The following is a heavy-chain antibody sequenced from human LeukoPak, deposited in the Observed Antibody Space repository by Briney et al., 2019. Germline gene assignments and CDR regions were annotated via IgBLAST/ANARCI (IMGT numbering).Heavy chain of an antibody. V-gene: IGHV3-21*01. Sequence: GGSLRLSCAASGFTFSSYSMNWVRQAPGKGLEWVSSISSSSSYIYYADSVKGRFTISRDNAKNSLYLQMNSLRAEDTAVHYCARITSGHHDAFDIWGQGTMVTVSS. CDR1: GFTFSSYS. CDR3: ARITSGHHDAFDI. J-gene: IGHJ3*02. D-gene: IGHD3-3*01. CDR2: ISSSSSYI.